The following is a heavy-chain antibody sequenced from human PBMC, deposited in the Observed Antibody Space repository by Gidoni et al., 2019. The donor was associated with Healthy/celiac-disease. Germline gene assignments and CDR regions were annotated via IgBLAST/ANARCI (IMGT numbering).Heavy chain of an antibody. J-gene: IGHJ5*02. V-gene: IGHV4-34*01. CDR1: GGSFSGYY. CDR2: INHSGST. Sequence: QVQLHQRGAGLLKPSETLSLTCAVYGGSFSGYYWSWIRQPPGKGLEWIGEINHSGSTNYNPSLKSRVTISVDTSKNQFSLKLSSVTAADTAVYYCARVRRKTFDPWGQGTLVTVSS. D-gene: IGHD3-16*01. CDR3: ARVRRKTFDP.